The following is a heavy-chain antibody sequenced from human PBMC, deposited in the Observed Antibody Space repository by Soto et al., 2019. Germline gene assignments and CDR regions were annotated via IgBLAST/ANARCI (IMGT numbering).Heavy chain of an antibody. J-gene: IGHJ4*02. Sequence: AETLSLTCAVSGGSFKSGSYSWAWIRHPPGKGLEWIGYVYHTGRTSYNPSLKSRVSISMDTSKNQFSLNLDSVTAADTAVYFCARDFAYFDSWGRGTLVTVSS. CDR1: GGSFKSGSYS. CDR3: ARDFAYFDS. CDR2: VYHTGRT. D-gene: IGHD3-3*01. V-gene: IGHV4-61*01.